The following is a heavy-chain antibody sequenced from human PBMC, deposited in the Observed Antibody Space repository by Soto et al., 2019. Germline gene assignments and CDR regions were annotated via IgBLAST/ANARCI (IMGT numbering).Heavy chain of an antibody. CDR3: ARDIGFDYVN. D-gene: IGHD5-12*01. CDR2: IKDDGSEI. CDR1: GFSVMSYW. J-gene: IGHJ4*02. Sequence: GSLRLSCAVSGFSVMSYWMSWVRQAPGKGLEWVASIKDDGSEIYYLQSVRGRFTISRDSAGNALHLAMNYMSAEDTGVYFCARDIGFDYVNWGQGTLVTVSS. V-gene: IGHV3-7*01.